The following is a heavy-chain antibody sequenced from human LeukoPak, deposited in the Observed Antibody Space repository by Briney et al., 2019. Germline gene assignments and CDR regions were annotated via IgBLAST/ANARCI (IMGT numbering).Heavy chain of an antibody. Sequence: SETLSLTCTVSGGSISSSSYYWGWIRQPPEKGLEWIGSIYYSGSTYYNPSLKSRVTISVDTSKNQFSLKLSSVTAADTAVYYCARHPYSYGSSDYWGQGTLVTVSS. CDR1: GGSISSSSYY. CDR3: ARHPYSYGSSDY. V-gene: IGHV4-39*01. D-gene: IGHD5-18*01. CDR2: IYYSGST. J-gene: IGHJ4*02.